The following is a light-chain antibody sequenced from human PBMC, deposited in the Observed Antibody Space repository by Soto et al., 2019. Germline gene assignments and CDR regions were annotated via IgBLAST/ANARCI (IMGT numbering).Light chain of an antibody. Sequence: EIVMMQSPATLSVSPGERATLSCRASQSLSSNLAWYQQKPGQAPRLLIFGASTRATGIPARFSGSGSGTEFTLTISNLQSEDFAVYYCHQYAYAPWTFGQGTKVEIK. CDR2: GAS. CDR3: HQYAYAPWT. J-gene: IGKJ1*01. CDR1: QSLSSN. V-gene: IGKV3D-15*02.